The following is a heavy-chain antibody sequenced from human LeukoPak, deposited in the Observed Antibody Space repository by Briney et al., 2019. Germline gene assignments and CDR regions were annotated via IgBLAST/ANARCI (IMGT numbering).Heavy chain of an antibody. CDR2: ISAYNGNT. J-gene: IGHJ4*02. Sequence: RASVKVSCKASSYTFTSYGISWVRQAPGQGLEWMGWISAYNGNTNYAQKLQGRVTMTTDTSTSTAYMELRSLRSDDTAVYYCARNIRYYYDSSGYSLNWGQGTLVTVSS. CDR1: SYTFTSYG. V-gene: IGHV1-18*01. CDR3: ARNIRYYYDSSGYSLN. D-gene: IGHD3-22*01.